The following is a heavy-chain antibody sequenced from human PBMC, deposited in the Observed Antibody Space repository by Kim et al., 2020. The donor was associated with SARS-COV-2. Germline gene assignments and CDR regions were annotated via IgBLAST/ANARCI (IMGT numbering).Heavy chain of an antibody. Sequence: RFTISRDNAKNTLYLQMNSLRAEDTAVYYCARDHIVGATRYYYYYGMDVWGQGTTVTVSS. D-gene: IGHD1-26*01. V-gene: IGHV3-74*01. J-gene: IGHJ6*02. CDR3: ARDHIVGATRYYYYYGMDV.